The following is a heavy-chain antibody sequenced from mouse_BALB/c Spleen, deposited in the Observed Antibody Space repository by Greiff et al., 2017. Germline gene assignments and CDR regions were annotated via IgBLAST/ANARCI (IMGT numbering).Heavy chain of an antibody. CDR1: GFTFSDYY. Sequence: EVKLMESGGGLVKPGGSLKLSCAASGFTFSDYYMYWVRQTPEKRLEWVATISDGGSYTYYPDSVKGRFTISRDNAKNNLYLQMSSLKSEDTAMYYCARVGYYGSSYDYYAMDYWGQGTSVTVSS. CDR3: ARVGYYGSSYDYYAMDY. J-gene: IGHJ4*01. V-gene: IGHV5-4*02. D-gene: IGHD1-1*01. CDR2: ISDGGSYT.